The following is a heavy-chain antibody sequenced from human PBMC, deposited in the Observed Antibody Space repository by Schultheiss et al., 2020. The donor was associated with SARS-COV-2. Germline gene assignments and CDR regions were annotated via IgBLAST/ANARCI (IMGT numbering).Heavy chain of an antibody. D-gene: IGHD3-10*01. CDR2: INHSGST. CDR1: GGSFNDYY. V-gene: IGHV4-34*09. Sequence: SETLSLTCVVNGGSFNDYYWSWIRQPPGKGLEWIGEINHSGSTYYNPSLKSRVTISVDTSKNQFSLKLSSVTAADTAVYYCARDRPGSGSYGYGMDVWGQGTTVTVSS. J-gene: IGHJ6*02. CDR3: ARDRPGSGSYGYGMDV.